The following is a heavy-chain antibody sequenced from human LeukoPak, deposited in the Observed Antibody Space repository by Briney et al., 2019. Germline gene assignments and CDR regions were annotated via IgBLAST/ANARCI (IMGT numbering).Heavy chain of an antibody. CDR2: ISAHYGNT. CDR3: ARSPSNYYDSSGYPIDY. D-gene: IGHD3-22*01. J-gene: IGHJ4*02. Sequence: ASVKVSCKASGYIFTRYGISWVRQAPGQGLEWMGWISAHYGNTNYAQKFQGRLTMTTDTSTNTAYMELSSLRSEDTAVYYCARSPSNYYDSSGYPIDYWGQGTLVTVSS. V-gene: IGHV1-18*01. CDR1: GYIFTRYG.